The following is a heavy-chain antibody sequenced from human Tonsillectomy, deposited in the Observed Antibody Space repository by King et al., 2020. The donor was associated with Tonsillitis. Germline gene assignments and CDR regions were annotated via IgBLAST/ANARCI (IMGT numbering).Heavy chain of an antibody. Sequence: QLQESGPGLAKPSETLSLTCTVSGGSIRSHYLSLIRQPPGKGLEWIGYIYSMGSTNYNPSHKSRVTISVDTPKNPFSLKRSSLTAADTAVYYCARLLPEYSRSAGCFDYWGQGTLVTVSS. D-gene: IGHD6-6*01. CDR2: IYSMGST. CDR3: ARLLPEYSRSAGCFDY. V-gene: IGHV4-59*08. J-gene: IGHJ4*02. CDR1: GGSIRSHY.